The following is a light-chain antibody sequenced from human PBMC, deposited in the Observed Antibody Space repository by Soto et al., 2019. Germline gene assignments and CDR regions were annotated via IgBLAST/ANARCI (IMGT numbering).Light chain of an antibody. Sequence: QSVLTQPASVSGSPGQSITISCTGTSSDVGSYNLVSWYQQHPGKAPKLMIYEGSKRPSGVSNRFSGSKSGNTASLTISGLQAEDEADYYCCSYAAGSTPYVFGTGTQLTVL. CDR2: EGS. V-gene: IGLV2-23*01. CDR1: SSDVGSYNL. J-gene: IGLJ1*01. CDR3: CSYAAGSTPYV.